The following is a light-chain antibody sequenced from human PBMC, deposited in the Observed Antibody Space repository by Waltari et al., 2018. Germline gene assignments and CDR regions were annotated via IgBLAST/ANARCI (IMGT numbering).Light chain of an antibody. CDR2: GAS. CDR3: QQYKTWPPIT. CDR1: QSLSDN. J-gene: IGKJ5*01. Sequence: EIVMTQSPATLSVSPGERATLSCRASQSLSDNLAWYQLKPAQAHRLLIYGASFRATGIPGRFRGSGSGTDVTLTISSLQSEDFAIYYCQQYKTWPPITFGQGTRLEIK. V-gene: IGKV3-15*01.